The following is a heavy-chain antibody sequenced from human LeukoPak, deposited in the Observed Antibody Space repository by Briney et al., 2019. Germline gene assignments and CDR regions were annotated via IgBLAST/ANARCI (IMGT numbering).Heavy chain of an antibody. CDR2: ISAYNGNT. Sequence: ASVKVSCKXSGYTFTSYGISWVRQAPGQGLEWMGWISAYNGNTNYAQKLQGRVTMTTDTSTSTAYMELRSLRSDDTAVYYCARRGYYDSSGYYYYWGQGTLVTVSS. D-gene: IGHD3-22*01. CDR1: GYTFTSYG. J-gene: IGHJ4*02. V-gene: IGHV1-18*01. CDR3: ARRGYYDSSGYYYY.